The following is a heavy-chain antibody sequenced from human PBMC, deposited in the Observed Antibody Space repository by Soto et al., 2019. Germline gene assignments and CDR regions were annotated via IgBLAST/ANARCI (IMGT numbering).Heavy chain of an antibody. CDR1: GYTLTELS. J-gene: IGHJ5*02. V-gene: IGHV1-24*01. CDR2: FDPEDGET. CDR3: ARAGYLRRWFDP. Sequence: ASVKVSCKVSGYTLTELSMHWVRQAPGKGLEWMGGFDPEDGETIYAQKFQGRVTMTEDTSTDTAYMELSSVTAADTAVYYCARAGYLRRWFDPWGQGTLVTVSS. D-gene: IGHD1-1*01.